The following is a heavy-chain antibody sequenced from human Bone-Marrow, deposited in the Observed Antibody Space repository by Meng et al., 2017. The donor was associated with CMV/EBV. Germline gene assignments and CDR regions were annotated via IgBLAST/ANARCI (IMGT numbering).Heavy chain of an antibody. J-gene: IGHJ4*02. V-gene: IGHV1-69*05. CDR3: ARDLSIAAAYLHDY. D-gene: IGHD6-13*01. Sequence: SVKVSCKASGGTFSSYAISWVRQAPRQGLEWMGGIIPIFGTANYAQKFQGRVTMTRDTPTSTVYMELSSLRSEDTAVYYCARDLSIAAAYLHDYWGQGTLVTVSS. CDR2: IIPIFGTA. CDR1: GGTFSSYA.